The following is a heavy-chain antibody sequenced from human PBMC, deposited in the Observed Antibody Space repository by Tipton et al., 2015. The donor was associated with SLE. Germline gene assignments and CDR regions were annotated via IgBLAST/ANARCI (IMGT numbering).Heavy chain of an antibody. V-gene: IGHV4-61*01. D-gene: IGHD2-15*01. J-gene: IGHJ3*02. CDR1: GYSISSGYY. CDR2: IYYSGST. Sequence: TLSLTCIVCGYSISSGYYWSWIRQPPGKGLEWIGYIYYSGSTNYNPSLKSRVTISVDTSKNQFSLKLSSVTAADTAVYYCARDDRIYAFDIWGQGTMVTVSS. CDR3: ARDDRIYAFDI.